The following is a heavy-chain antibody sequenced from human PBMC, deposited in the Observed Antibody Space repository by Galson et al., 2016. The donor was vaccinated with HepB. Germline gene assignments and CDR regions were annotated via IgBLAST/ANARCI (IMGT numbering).Heavy chain of an antibody. D-gene: IGHD2-15*01. Sequence: LSLTCSVSGDSISSYYWSWIRQPPGKGPEWIGYIYYTGSTKYNPSLKSRVTISADTTMNQLSLRLSSVTVADTAVYYCASSFCSSGSCHPVYYYYGMHVWGQGTTVTVSS. CDR3: ASSFCSSGSCHPVYYYYGMHV. J-gene: IGHJ6*02. V-gene: IGHV4-59*01. CDR1: GDSISSYY. CDR2: IYYTGST.